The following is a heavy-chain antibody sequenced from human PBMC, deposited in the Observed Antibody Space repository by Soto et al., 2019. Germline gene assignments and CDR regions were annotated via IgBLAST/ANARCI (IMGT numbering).Heavy chain of an antibody. J-gene: IGHJ5*02. CDR3: ARVRDWFDP. Sequence: PLENLSCTCAVYGGSCIGYYWNWIRHPPGKGLEWIGEIAHSGNTNYNPSLKRLVTITVDTSKNQFSLRLTSVTAADTAVYYCARVRDWFDPWGQGTLVTVSS. D-gene: IGHD3-3*01. CDR2: IAHSGNT. V-gene: IGHV4-34*01. CDR1: GGSCIGYY.